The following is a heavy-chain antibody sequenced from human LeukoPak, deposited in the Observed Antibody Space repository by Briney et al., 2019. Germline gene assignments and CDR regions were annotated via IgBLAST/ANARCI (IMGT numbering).Heavy chain of an antibody. CDR3: AKPLTGLVATLLVAFDI. D-gene: IGHD5-12*01. CDR2: ISGSCGST. CDR1: GFTFSSYA. Sequence: GGSLRLSCAASGFTFSSYAMSWVRQAPGKGLEWVSAISGSCGSTYYADSVKGRFTISRDNSKNTLYLQMNSLRAEDTAVYYCAKPLTGLVATLLVAFDIWGQGTMVTVSS. V-gene: IGHV3-23*01. J-gene: IGHJ3*02.